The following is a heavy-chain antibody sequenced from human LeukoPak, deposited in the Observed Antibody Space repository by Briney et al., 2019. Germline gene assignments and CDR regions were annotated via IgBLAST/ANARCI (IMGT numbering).Heavy chain of an antibody. V-gene: IGHV3-7*01. CDR1: GFTFSNYW. CDR2: IKQDGSAK. D-gene: IGHD3-10*01. CDR3: AGVAVGGSGSYYPFDY. J-gene: IGHJ4*02. Sequence: GGSLRLSCAASGFTFSNYWMSWVRQAPGKGLEWVAYIKQDGSAKYYVDSVKGRFTISRDTAKNSLYLQMNSLRAGDTALYYCAGVAVGGSGSYYPFDYWGQGTLVTVSS.